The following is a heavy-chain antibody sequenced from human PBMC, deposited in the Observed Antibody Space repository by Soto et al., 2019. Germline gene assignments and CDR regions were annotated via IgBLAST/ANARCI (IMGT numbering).Heavy chain of an antibody. Sequence: SETLSLTCAVSGGSISSSNWWSWVRQPPGKGLEWIGEIYHSGSTNYNPSLKSRVTISVDKSKNQFSLKLSSVTAADTAVYYCARDLGGWSSGWYLQDISGQGTMVTGS. CDR1: GGSISSSNW. J-gene: IGHJ3*02. V-gene: IGHV4-4*02. CDR3: ARDLGGWSSGWYLQDI. CDR2: IYHSGST. D-gene: IGHD6-19*01.